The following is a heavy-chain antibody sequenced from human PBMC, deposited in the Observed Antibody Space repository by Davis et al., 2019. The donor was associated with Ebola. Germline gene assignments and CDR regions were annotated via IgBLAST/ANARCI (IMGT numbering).Heavy chain of an antibody. CDR2: IYYSGST. V-gene: IGHV4-59*01. CDR1: GGSISSYY. Sequence: PSETLSLTCTVSGGSISSYYWSWIRQPPGKGLEWIGYIYYSGSTNYNPSLKSRVTISVDTSKNQFSLKLSSVTAADTAVYYCARGMMGWELLFDYWGQGTLVTVSS. J-gene: IGHJ4*02. D-gene: IGHD1-26*01. CDR3: ARGMMGWELLFDY.